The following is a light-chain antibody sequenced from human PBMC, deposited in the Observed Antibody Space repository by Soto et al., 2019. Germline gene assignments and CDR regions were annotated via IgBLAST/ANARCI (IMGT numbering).Light chain of an antibody. CDR2: EVS. J-gene: IGLJ3*02. CDR1: TSDIGAYNY. CDR3: SSYTSSSTLV. V-gene: IGLV2-14*01. Sequence: QSVLTQPPSASGSPGQSVTISCTGTTSDIGAYNYVSWYQQRPGKAPKLIIYEVSNRPSGVSNRFSGSKSGNTASLTISGLQAEDEADYYCSSYTSSSTLVFGGGTKLTVL.